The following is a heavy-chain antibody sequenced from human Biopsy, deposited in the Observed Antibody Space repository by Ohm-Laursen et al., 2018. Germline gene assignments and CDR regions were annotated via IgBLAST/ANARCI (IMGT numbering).Heavy chain of an antibody. Sequence: SDTLSLTWAVSGVSIRGYYWSWVRRPAGRGLEWIGRVYVGGSNNYNPSLRSRVSLSVDTSKNQFSLMLSGVTAADTAVYYCVSIFHTNNERRPFDMWGQGTMVAVS. CDR2: VYVGGSN. CDR1: GVSIRGYY. V-gene: IGHV4-4*07. CDR3: VSIFHTNNERRPFDM. D-gene: IGHD2-21*01. J-gene: IGHJ3*02.